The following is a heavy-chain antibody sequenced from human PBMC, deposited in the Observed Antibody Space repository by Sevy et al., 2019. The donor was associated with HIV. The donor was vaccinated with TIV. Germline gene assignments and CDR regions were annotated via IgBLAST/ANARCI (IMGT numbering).Heavy chain of an antibody. Sequence: GASVKVSCKASGGTFSSYGFSWIRQAPGQGLEWMGTFIPIFGTTYSAQKFQGRLTISAEESTSTVYMELSSLTSADTAVYYCAGLYHDSSAVQAFDIWGQGTMVTVSS. V-gene: IGHV1-69*13. CDR2: FIPIFGTT. CDR1: GGTFSSYG. J-gene: IGHJ3*02. CDR3: AGLYHDSSAVQAFDI. D-gene: IGHD6-19*01.